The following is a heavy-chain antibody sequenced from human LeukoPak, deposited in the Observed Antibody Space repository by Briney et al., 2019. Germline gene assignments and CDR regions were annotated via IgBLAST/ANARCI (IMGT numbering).Heavy chain of an antibody. V-gene: IGHV3-23*01. Sequence: QPGGSLRLSCVTAGFMFSAYAMSWVRQAPGKGLEWVSIISGSGERTYYTDSVKGRFTVSRDNSKNTLYLQMKSLRAEDTAVYYCVSQSYSGSDNYYFHYWGQGTLVAVSS. CDR1: GFMFSAYA. CDR2: ISGSGERT. D-gene: IGHD1-26*01. J-gene: IGHJ4*02. CDR3: VSQSYSGSDNYYFHY.